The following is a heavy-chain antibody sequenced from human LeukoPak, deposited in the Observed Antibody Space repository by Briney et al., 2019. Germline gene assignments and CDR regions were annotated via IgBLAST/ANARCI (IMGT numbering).Heavy chain of an antibody. Sequence: GASVKVSCKASGYTSTSYDINWVRQATGQGLEWMGWMNPNSGNTGYAQKFRGRVTMTRNTSISTAYMELSSLRSEDTAVYYCARGTPTDAYSSGWYWWGQGTLVTVSS. CDR3: ARGTPTDAYSSGWYW. D-gene: IGHD6-19*01. J-gene: IGHJ4*02. CDR2: MNPNSGNT. V-gene: IGHV1-8*01. CDR1: GYTSTSYD.